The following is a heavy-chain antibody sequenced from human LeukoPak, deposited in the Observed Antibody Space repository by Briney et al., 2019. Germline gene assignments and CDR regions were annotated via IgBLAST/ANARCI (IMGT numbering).Heavy chain of an antibody. CDR1: GYTFTCYY. J-gene: IGHJ4*02. Sequence: ASVKVSCKASGYTFTCYYMRWVRQAPGQGLEWMGWINPNSGGTNYAQKFQGRVTMTRDTSISTAYMELSRLRSDDTAVYSCARVAAAPFDYWGQGTLVTVSS. CDR3: ARVAAAPFDY. CDR2: INPNSGGT. V-gene: IGHV1-2*02. D-gene: IGHD6-13*01.